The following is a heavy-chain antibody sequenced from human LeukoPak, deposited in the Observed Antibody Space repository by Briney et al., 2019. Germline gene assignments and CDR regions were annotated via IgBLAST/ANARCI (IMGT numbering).Heavy chain of an antibody. Sequence: PGGSLRLSCVVSGFTFSSYWMSWVRQAPGKGLEWVSAISGSGGSTYYADSVKGRFTISRDNSKDTLYLQMNSLRAEDTAVYYCAKGEGRFGPWGQGTLVTVSS. CDR3: AKGEGRFGP. D-gene: IGHD1-26*01. CDR1: GFTFSSYW. CDR2: ISGSGGST. V-gene: IGHV3-23*01. J-gene: IGHJ5*02.